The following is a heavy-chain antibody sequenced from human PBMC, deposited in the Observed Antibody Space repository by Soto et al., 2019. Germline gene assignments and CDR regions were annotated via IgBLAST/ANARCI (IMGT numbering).Heavy chain of an antibody. CDR1: GFTFSSYA. CDR3: ARAYEGDYFDY. D-gene: IGHD3-16*01. CDR2: ISYDGSSK. V-gene: IGHV3-30-3*01. Sequence: PGGSLRLSCAASGFTFSSYAMHWVRQAPGKGLEWVAVISYDGSSKYYADSVKGRFTISRDNSKNTLYLQMNSLRAEDTAVYYCARAYEGDYFDYWGQGVMVTVSS. J-gene: IGHJ4*02.